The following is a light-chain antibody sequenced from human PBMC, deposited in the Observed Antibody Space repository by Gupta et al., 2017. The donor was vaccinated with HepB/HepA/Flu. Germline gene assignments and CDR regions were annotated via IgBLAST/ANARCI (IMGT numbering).Light chain of an antibody. CDR3: QKYDSATWT. V-gene: IGKV1-27*01. J-gene: IGKJ1*01. CDR2: AAS. CDR1: QGISNF. Sequence: GYRVTITCRASQGISNFLAWYQQKPGKIPKLLIFAASTLQSGVPSRFSGSGFGTDFTLTISSLQPEDVATYYCQKYDSATWTFGQGTKVEIK.